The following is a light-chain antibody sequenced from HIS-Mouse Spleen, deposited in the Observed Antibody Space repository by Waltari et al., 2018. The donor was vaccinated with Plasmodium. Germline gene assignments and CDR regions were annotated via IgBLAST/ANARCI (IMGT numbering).Light chain of an antibody. CDR1: QSISNY. Sequence: DIQMTQSPSSLSASVGDRATITCLASQSISNYLNWYQQKPGKAPKFLIYAASTLQSGVPSRFSGSGSGTDFTLTISSLQPEDFATYYCQQSYSTWTFGQGTKVEIK. CDR2: AAS. V-gene: IGKV1-39*01. J-gene: IGKJ1*01. CDR3: QQSYSTWT.